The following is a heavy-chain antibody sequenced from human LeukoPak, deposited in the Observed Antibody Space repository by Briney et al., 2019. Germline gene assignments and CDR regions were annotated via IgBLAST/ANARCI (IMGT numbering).Heavy chain of an antibody. CDR3: ARDLQTVDAFDI. CDR2: ISSSSSYI. CDR1: GFTFSSYW. V-gene: IGHV3-21*01. D-gene: IGHD4-11*01. J-gene: IGHJ3*02. Sequence: PGGSLRLSCAASGFTFSSYWMSWVRQAPGKGLEWVSSISSSSSYIYYADSVKGRFTISRDNAKNSLYLQMNSLRAEDTAVYYCARDLQTVDAFDIWGQGTMVTVSS.